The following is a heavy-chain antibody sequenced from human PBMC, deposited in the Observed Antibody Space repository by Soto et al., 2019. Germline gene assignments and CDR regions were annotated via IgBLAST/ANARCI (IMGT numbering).Heavy chain of an antibody. CDR1: GGSISSGGYS. CDR2: IYHSGST. J-gene: IGHJ4*02. Sequence: SETLSLTCAVSGGSISSGGYSWSWIRQPPGKGLEWIGYIYHSGSTYYNPSLKSRVTISVDRSKNQFSLKLSSVTAADTAVYYCARGSYDSSGYYHYLDYWGQGTLVTVYS. D-gene: IGHD3-22*01. V-gene: IGHV4-30-2*01. CDR3: ARGSYDSSGYYHYLDY.